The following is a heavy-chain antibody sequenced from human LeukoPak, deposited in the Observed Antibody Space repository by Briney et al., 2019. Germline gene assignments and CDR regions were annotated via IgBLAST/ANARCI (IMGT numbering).Heavy chain of an antibody. V-gene: IGHV1-8*01. J-gene: IGHJ4*02. CDR3: ARGNNLWSGYDETINDY. D-gene: IGHD3-3*01. Sequence: ASVKVSCEASGYNFLHYDITWVRQATGQGLEWVGWMKPNTGSTGFAERFQGRVTISSDTSITTAYMELSTLTSEDSGVYYCARGNNLWSGYDETINDYWGQGTLVIVSS. CDR2: MKPNTGST. CDR1: GYNFLHYD.